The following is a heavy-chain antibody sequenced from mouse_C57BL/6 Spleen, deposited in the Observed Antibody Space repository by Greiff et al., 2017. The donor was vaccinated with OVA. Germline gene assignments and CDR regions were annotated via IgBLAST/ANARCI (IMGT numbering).Heavy chain of an antibody. CDR1: GYTFTSYW. Sequence: QVQLQQPGAELVKPGASVKMSCKASGYTFTSYWITWVKQRPGQGLEWIGDIYPGSGSTNYNEKFKSKATLTVDTSSSTAYMQLSSLTSEDSAVYYCARGNIYYDYDGDYYAMDYWGQGTSVTVSS. CDR2: IYPGSGST. V-gene: IGHV1-55*01. J-gene: IGHJ4*01. D-gene: IGHD2-4*01. CDR3: ARGNIYYDYDGDYYAMDY.